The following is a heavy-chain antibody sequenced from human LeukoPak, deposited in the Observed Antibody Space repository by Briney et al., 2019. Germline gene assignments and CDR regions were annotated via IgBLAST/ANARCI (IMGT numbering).Heavy chain of an antibody. J-gene: IGHJ4*02. CDR1: VYSISSGYY. Sequence: SETLSLTCAVSVYSISSGYYWGWIRQPPGKGLEWIGSIYHSGSTYYNPSLKSRVTISVVTSKNQFSLKLSSVTAADTAVYYCAMIAVAGVNFDYWGQGTLVTVSS. CDR2: IYHSGST. CDR3: AMIAVAGVNFDY. D-gene: IGHD6-19*01. V-gene: IGHV4-38-2*01.